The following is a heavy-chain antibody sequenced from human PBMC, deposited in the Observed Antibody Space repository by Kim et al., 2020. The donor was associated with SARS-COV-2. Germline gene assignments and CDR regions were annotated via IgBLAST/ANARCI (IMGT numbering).Heavy chain of an antibody. D-gene: IGHD3-22*01. Sequence: GGSLRLSCAGSGFIFSSYGINWVRQAPGKGLEWVSLIWHDGTKKYYADSVKGRITISRDNSKTTLYLEMNNLRVEDTAMYYFAMDYDSSGFWGFDAWGQGTMVTVSS. CDR2: IWHDGTKK. CDR1: GFIFSSYG. V-gene: IGHV3-33*01. CDR3: AMDYDSSGFWGFDA. J-gene: IGHJ3*01.